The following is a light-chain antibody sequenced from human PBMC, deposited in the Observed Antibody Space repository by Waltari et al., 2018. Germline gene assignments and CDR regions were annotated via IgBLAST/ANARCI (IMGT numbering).Light chain of an antibody. CDR3: QSYDSSLSGFVV. CDR1: TSNIGAGYD. J-gene: IGLJ2*01. CDR2: DNT. Sequence: QSVLTQPPSVSGAPGQRVTISCTGSTSNIGAGYDVHWYRQLPGTAPKLLVFDNTNRPSGVPDRFSGSKSGASASLAIAGLQAEDEADYYCQSYDSSLSGFVVFGGGTKLTVL. V-gene: IGLV1-40*01.